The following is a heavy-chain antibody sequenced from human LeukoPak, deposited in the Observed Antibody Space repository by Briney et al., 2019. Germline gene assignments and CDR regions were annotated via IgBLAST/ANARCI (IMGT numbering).Heavy chain of an antibody. CDR3: ARDPPPYDILTDLRLNY. V-gene: IGHV3-66*01. D-gene: IGHD3-9*01. Sequence: PGGSLRLSCAASGFTVSSNYMSWVRQAPGKGLEWVSVIYSGGSTYYADSVKGRFTISRDNSKNTLYLQMNSLRAEDTAVYYCARDPPPYDILTDLRLNYWGQGTLVTVSS. J-gene: IGHJ4*02. CDR1: GFTVSSNY. CDR2: IYSGGST.